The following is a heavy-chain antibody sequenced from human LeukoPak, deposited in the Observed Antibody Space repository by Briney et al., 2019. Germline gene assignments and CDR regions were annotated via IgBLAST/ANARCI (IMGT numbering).Heavy chain of an antibody. D-gene: IGHD6-13*01. Sequence: GRSLRLSCAASGFFFSDYTLHWVRQAPGKGLEWVAVISFDGSKKFYADSVKGRFTISRDNSKNTLSLQMNSLRAEDTAVYYCARGAYASSWLNFDFWGQGTLVTVSS. J-gene: IGHJ4*02. CDR3: ARGAYASSWLNFDF. CDR1: GFFFSDYT. V-gene: IGHV3-30*04. CDR2: ISFDGSKK.